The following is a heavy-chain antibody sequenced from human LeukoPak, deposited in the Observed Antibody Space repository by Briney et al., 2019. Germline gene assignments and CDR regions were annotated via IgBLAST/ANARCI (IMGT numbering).Heavy chain of an antibody. D-gene: IGHD4-17*01. Sequence: GGSLRLSCAASGFTFSSYAMSWVRQAPGKGLEWVSAISGSGGSTYYADSVKGRFTISRDNSKNTLYLQMNSLRAEDTAVYYCAKYRAEGGCGDYGAFDIWGQGTMVTVSS. CDR2: ISGSGGST. CDR1: GFTFSSYA. J-gene: IGHJ3*02. CDR3: AKYRAEGGCGDYGAFDI. V-gene: IGHV3-23*01.